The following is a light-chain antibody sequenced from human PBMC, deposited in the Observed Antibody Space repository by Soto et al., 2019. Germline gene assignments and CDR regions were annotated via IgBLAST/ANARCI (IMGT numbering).Light chain of an antibody. Sequence: QPVLTQPPSVSGAPGQRVTISCPGSSSNIGASYDVHWSQQLPGTAPKLLIYDNTNRPSGVPGLFSGSKSGTSASLAITGRQAEDEADYYCQSYDTSLSGYVFGTGTKVTVL. CDR1: SSNIGASYD. CDR3: QSYDTSLSGYV. V-gene: IGLV1-40*01. CDR2: DNT. J-gene: IGLJ1*01.